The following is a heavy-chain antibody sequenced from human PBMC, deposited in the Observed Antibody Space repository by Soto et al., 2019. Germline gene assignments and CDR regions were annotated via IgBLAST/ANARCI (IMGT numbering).Heavy chain of an antibody. CDR1: GFTFSSYG. Sequence: GGSLRLSCAASGFTFSSYGMHWVRQAPGKGLEWVAVIWYDGSNKYYAAPVKGRFTISRDDSKNTLYLQMNSLKTEDTAVYYCTTDGDCSGGSCHYTFDYWGQGTLVTVSS. J-gene: IGHJ4*02. CDR2: IWYDGSNK. CDR3: TTDGDCSGGSCHYTFDY. V-gene: IGHV3-33*01. D-gene: IGHD2-15*01.